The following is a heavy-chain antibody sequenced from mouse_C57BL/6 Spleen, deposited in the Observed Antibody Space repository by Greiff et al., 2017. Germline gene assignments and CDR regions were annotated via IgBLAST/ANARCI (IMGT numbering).Heavy chain of an antibody. V-gene: IGHV1-80*01. CDR1: GYAFSSYW. D-gene: IGHD1-1*01. CDR2: IYPGVGDT. J-gene: IGHJ2*01. CDR3: ARTHYGSLYYFDY. Sequence: QVQLQQSGAELVKPGASVKISCKASGYAFSSYWMNWVKQRPGKGLEWIGQIYPGVGDTNYNGKFKGKATLTADKSSSTAYMPLSSLTAEDSAVYFCARTHYGSLYYFDYWGQGTTLTVSS.